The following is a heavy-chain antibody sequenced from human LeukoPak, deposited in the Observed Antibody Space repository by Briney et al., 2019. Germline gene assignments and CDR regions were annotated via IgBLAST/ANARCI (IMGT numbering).Heavy chain of an antibody. CDR3: ARGQLVFLSHFYFDY. V-gene: IGHV1-18*01. Sequence: ASVKVSCKASGYTFINYGISWARQAPGQGLEWMGWISTYNGNTNYAQKLQDRVTMTTDTSTSTAYMELRSLRSDDTAVYYCARGQLVFLSHFYFDYWGQGTLVTVSS. D-gene: IGHD6-6*01. CDR1: GYTFINYG. CDR2: ISTYNGNT. J-gene: IGHJ4*02.